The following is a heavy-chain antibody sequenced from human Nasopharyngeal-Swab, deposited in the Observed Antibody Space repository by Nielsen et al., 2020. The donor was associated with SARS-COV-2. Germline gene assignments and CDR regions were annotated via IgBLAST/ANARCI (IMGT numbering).Heavy chain of an antibody. CDR2: IRNKANSHTT. CDR1: GFTFSDHY. D-gene: IGHD2-21*02. J-gene: IGHJ6*02. Sequence: GESLKISCAASGFTFSDHYMDWVRQAPGKGLEWVGRIRNKANSHTTEYAASVKGRFTISRDDSKNSLYLQMNSLKTEDTGVYYCARDGIEHIVVVTAIWYYYGMDVWGQGTTVTVSS. V-gene: IGHV3-72*01. CDR3: ARDGIEHIVVVTAIWYYYGMDV.